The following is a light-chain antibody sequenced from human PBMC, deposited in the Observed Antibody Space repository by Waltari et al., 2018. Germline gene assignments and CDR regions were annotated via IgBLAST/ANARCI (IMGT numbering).Light chain of an antibody. CDR3: SSYAGSNNV. Sequence: QSALTQPPSASGSPGQSVTISCTGTSSDVGGYNFVSWYQQHPGKVPKLMIYDVSKRPSGVPVRFSGSKSGNTASLTVSGLQAGYEADYYCSSYAGSNNVFGTGTKVTVL. CDR2: DVS. J-gene: IGLJ1*01. V-gene: IGLV2-8*01. CDR1: SSDVGGYNF.